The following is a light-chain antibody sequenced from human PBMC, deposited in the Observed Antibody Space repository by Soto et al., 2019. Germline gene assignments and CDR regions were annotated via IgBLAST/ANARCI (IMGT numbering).Light chain of an antibody. CDR2: GAS. CDR1: QSVRSN. CDR3: QQYNNWPPEYT. Sequence: EIVMTQSPATLSVSPGERATLSYRASQSVRSNLAWYQQKPGQAPRLLIYGASTRATGTPARFSGSGSGTEFTLTISSLQSEDFAVYHCQQYNNWPPEYTFGQGTKLEIK. V-gene: IGKV3-15*01. J-gene: IGKJ2*01.